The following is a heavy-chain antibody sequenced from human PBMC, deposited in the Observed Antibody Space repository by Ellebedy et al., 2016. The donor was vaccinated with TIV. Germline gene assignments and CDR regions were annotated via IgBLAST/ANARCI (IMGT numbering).Heavy chain of an antibody. Sequence: GGSLRLSXAASGFTFSNAWMSWVRQAPGKGLEWVGRIKSKTDGGTTDYAAPVKGRFTISRDDSKNTLYLQMNSLKTEDTAVYYCTTGDSKVGITMVRGATTYYYYGMDVWGQGTTVTVSS. D-gene: IGHD3-10*01. CDR2: IKSKTDGGTT. J-gene: IGHJ6*02. V-gene: IGHV3-15*01. CDR1: GFTFSNAW. CDR3: TTGDSKVGITMVRGATTYYYYGMDV.